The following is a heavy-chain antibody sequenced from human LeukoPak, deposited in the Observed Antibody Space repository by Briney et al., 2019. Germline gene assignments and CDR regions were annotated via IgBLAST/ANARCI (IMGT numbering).Heavy chain of an antibody. J-gene: IGHJ6*02. CDR1: GFTFSNYG. CDR2: ISSSSSFI. CDR3: ARGRSSGGFIPPHYYYGMDV. D-gene: IGHD2-15*01. Sequence: GGSLRLSCEASGFTFSNYGMNWVRQAPGRGLEWVASISSSSSFIYYADSVKGRFTVSRDNVKASMFLQMNSLRIEDTAVYYCARGRSSGGFIPPHYYYGMDVWGQGTTVTVSS. V-gene: IGHV3-21*04.